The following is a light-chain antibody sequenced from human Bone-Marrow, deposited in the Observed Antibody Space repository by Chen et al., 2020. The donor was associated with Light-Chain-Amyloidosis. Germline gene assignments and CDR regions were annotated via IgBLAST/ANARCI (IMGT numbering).Light chain of an antibody. CDR2: RDT. CDR1: DLPTKY. CDR3: QSAYSSGTYEVI. J-gene: IGLJ2*01. Sequence: SYELRQPPSLSVCPGQTARITCSGDDLPTKYAYWYQQKPGQAPVLVIHRDTERPPGIPERFSGSSSGTTTTLPISGVQAEDEADYHCQSAYSSGTYEVIFGGGTKLTVL. V-gene: IGLV3-25*03.